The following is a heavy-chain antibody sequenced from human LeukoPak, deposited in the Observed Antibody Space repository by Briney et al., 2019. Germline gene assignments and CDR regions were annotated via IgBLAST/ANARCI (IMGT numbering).Heavy chain of an antibody. J-gene: IGHJ4*02. Sequence: SETLSLTCTVSGYSISSGYYWGWIRQPPGKGLEWIGSIYHSGSTYYNPSLKSRVTISVDTSKNQFSLKLSSVTAADTALYYCASVVGGYFDYWGQGTLVTVSS. CDR3: ASVVGGYFDY. D-gene: IGHD3-16*01. CDR2: IYHSGST. V-gene: IGHV4-38-2*02. CDR1: GYSISSGYY.